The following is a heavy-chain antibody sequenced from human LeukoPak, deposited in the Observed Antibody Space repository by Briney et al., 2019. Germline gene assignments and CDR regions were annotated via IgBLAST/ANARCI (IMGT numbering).Heavy chain of an antibody. V-gene: IGHV3-30*03. CDR2: LSYDGRNK. D-gene: IGHD3-10*01. Sequence: GGSLRLSCAASGFTFSSYGMHWVRQAPGKGLEWVAVLSYDGRNKYYADSLKGRFTISRDNSKNTLFLQMDSLRVEDTAVYYCARDRVTMVRGVNYYFDYWGQGTLVTVSS. CDR3: ARDRVTMVRGVNYYFDY. J-gene: IGHJ4*02. CDR1: GFTFSSYG.